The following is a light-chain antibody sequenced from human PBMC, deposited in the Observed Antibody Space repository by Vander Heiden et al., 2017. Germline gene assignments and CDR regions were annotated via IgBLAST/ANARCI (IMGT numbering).Light chain of an antibody. CDR1: QSVRSY. V-gene: IGKV3-11*01. Sequence: EIVLTQSPATLSLSPGERATLSCRASQSVRSYLAWYQQKPGQAPRLLIYDTSDRATGIPDRFSGSGSGTDFTLTISRLEPEDFAVYYCQQRGTFGQGTKLEIK. CDR3: QQRGT. J-gene: IGKJ2*01. CDR2: DTS.